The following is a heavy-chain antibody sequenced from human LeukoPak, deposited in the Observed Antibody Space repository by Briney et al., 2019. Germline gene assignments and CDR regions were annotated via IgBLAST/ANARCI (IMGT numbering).Heavy chain of an antibody. J-gene: IGHJ4*02. Sequence: GGSLRLSCAASEFTFSIYTMNWVRQAPGKGLEWISYMNSETGTVSYADSVKGRFTISRGDAKNSLYLQMNSLRDEDTAVYYCAREAAVRIRGYFDYWGQGTVVTVSS. CDR1: EFTFSIYT. CDR2: MNSETGTV. D-gene: IGHD3-3*02. CDR3: AREAAVRIRGYFDY. V-gene: IGHV3-48*02.